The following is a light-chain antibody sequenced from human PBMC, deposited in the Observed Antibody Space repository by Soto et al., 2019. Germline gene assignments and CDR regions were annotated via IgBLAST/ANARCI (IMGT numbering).Light chain of an antibody. J-gene: IGLJ1*01. CDR3: GSYTSSSTLYV. Sequence: QSALTQPASVSGSPGQSITISCTGTSSDVGGYNYVSWYQQHPGRAPKLMIYDVTNRPSGVSNRFSGSKSGNTASLTISGLQAEDEADYYCGSYTSSSTLYVFGTGTEVTVL. CDR1: SSDVGGYNY. V-gene: IGLV2-14*01. CDR2: DVT.